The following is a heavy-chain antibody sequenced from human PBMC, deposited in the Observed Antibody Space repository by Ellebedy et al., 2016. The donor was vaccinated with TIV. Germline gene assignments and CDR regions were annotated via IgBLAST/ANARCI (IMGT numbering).Heavy chain of an antibody. V-gene: IGHV4-34*09. D-gene: IGHD4-23*01. CDR2: INHSGST. J-gene: IGHJ4*02. CDR3: AREEGGGNVDY. Sequence: LRLXXAVYGGSFSGYYWGWIRQPPGKGLEWIGEINHSGSTNYNPSLKSRVTISVDTSKNQFSLKLSSVTAADTAVYYCAREEGGGNVDYWGQGTLVTVSS. CDR1: GGSFSGYY.